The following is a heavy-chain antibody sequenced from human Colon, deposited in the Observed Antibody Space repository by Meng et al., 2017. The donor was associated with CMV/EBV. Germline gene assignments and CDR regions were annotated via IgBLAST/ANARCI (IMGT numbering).Heavy chain of an antibody. CDR1: GFSRRSKGVT. J-gene: IGHJ4*02. V-gene: IGHV2-5*02. CDR2: IYWDDDK. CDR3: AHRFLRDSSSSLHFDS. D-gene: IGHD6-6*01. Sequence: SKYSCPPLVKPTRTLSLTCTFSGFSRRSKGVTVGWIRQPPGKALEWLALIYWDDDKRYSPSLKSRLTITKDTSKNQVVLTMINMDPVDTATYYCAHRFLRDSSSSLHFDSWGQGTLVTVSS.